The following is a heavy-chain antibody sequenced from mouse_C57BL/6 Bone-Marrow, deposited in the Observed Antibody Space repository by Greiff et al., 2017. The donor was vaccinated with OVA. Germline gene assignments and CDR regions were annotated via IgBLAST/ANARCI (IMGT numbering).Heavy chain of an antibody. D-gene: IGHD4-1*01. V-gene: IGHV1-26*01. CDR1: GYTFTDYY. Sequence: EVMLVESGPELVKPGASVKISCKASGYTFTDYYMNWVKQSHGKSLEWIGDINPNNGGTIYNQKFKGKATLTVDKSSSTAYMELRSLTSEDSAVYYCAREGNWYYFDYWGQGTILTVSS. J-gene: IGHJ2*01. CDR3: AREGNWYYFDY. CDR2: INPNNGGT.